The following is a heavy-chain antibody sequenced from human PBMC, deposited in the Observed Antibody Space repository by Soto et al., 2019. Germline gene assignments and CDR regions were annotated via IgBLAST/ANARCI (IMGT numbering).Heavy chain of an antibody. CDR2: INPKSGGT. D-gene: IGHD2-8*01. CDR3: ARGDSTDCSNGVCSFFYNHDMDV. Sequence: EIKLSEASVKVSCKASGYTFTDYYVHWVRQAPGQGLEWLGRINPKSGGTSTAQKFQGWVTMTTDTSNSTASMELTRLTSDDTAIYYCARGDSTDCSNGVCSFFYNHDMDVWGQGTTVTVSS. J-gene: IGHJ6*02. V-gene: IGHV1-2*04. CDR1: GYTFTDYY.